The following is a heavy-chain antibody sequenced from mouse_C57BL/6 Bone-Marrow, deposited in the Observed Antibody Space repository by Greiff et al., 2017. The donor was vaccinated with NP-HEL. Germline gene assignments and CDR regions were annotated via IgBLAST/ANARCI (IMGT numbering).Heavy chain of an antibody. CDR2: IYPRSGNT. V-gene: IGHV1-81*01. CDR1: GYTFTSYG. Sequence: QVHVKQSGAELARPGASVKLSCKASGYTFTSYGISWVKQRTGQGLEWIGEIYPRSGNTYYNEKFKGKATLTADKSSSTAYMELRSLTSEDSAVYFCARGDYASYFDYWGQGTTLTVSS. CDR3: ARGDYASYFDY. D-gene: IGHD1-1*01. J-gene: IGHJ2*01.